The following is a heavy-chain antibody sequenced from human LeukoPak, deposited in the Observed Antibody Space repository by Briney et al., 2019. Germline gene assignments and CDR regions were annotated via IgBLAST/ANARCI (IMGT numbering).Heavy chain of an antibody. CDR1: GYTFTGYY. V-gene: IGHV1-2*02. J-gene: IGHJ4*02. Sequence: GASVKVSCKASGYTFTGYYMHWVRQAPGQGLEWMGWINPNSGGTNYAQKFQGRVTMTRDMSTSTVYMELSSLRSEDTAVYYCARDTIAVAGIDYWGQGTLVTVSS. CDR3: ARDTIAVAGIDY. CDR2: INPNSGGT. D-gene: IGHD6-19*01.